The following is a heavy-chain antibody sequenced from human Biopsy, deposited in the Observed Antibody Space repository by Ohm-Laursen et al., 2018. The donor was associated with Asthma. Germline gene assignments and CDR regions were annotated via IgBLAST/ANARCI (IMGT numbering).Heavy chain of an antibody. CDR2: ISPVFGST. Sequence: GASVKVSCNASGGTFGNYAISWVRQAPGLGLERMGGISPVFGSTNIAQKFQGRVTISADIFTKTAYLEVSSLRSDDTAVYYCASPSSSREILYYYYNMDIWGQGTTVTV. D-gene: IGHD6-13*01. CDR1: GGTFGNYA. V-gene: IGHV1-69*06. J-gene: IGHJ6*02. CDR3: ASPSSSREILYYYYNMDI.